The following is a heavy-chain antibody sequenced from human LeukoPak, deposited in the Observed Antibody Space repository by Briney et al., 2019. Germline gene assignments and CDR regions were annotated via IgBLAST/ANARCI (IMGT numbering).Heavy chain of an antibody. CDR1: GFTFSSYG. Sequence: PGRSLRLSCAASGFTFSSYGMHWVRQAPGKGLEWVAVISYDGSNKYYADSVKGRFTISRDNSKNTLYLQMNSLRAEDTAVYYCARDGYSGNDGLWGQGTLVTVSS. J-gene: IGHJ4*02. CDR3: ARDGYSGNDGL. V-gene: IGHV3-30*03. D-gene: IGHD5-12*01. CDR2: ISYDGSNK.